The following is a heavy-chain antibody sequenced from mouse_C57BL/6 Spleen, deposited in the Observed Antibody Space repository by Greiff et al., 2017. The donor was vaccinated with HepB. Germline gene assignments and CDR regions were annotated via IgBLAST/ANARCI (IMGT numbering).Heavy chain of an antibody. CDR1: GYTFTSYW. J-gene: IGHJ2*01. V-gene: IGHV1-55*01. CDR2: IYPGSGST. Sequence: QVHVKQPGAELVKPGASVKMSCKASGYTFTSYWITWVKQRPGQGLEWIGDIYPGSGSTNYNEKFKSKATLTVDTSSSTAYMQLSSLTSEDSAVYYCARGGGYDCFDYWGQGTTLTVSS. CDR3: ARGGGYDCFDY. D-gene: IGHD2-2*01.